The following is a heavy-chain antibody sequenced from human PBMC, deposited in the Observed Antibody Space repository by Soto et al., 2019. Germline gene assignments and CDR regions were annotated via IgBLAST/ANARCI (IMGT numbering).Heavy chain of an antibody. CDR2: INPSGGST. D-gene: IGHD6-6*01. CDR3: ARVGYSSSSGRSGYRHSHFDY. V-gene: IGHV1-46*01. Sequence: ASVKVSCKASGYTFTSYYMHWVRQAPGQGLEWMGIINPSGGSTSYAQKFQGRVTMTRDTSTSTVYMELSSLRSEYTAVYYCARVGYSSSSGRSGYRHSHFDYWGQGTLVTVSS. CDR1: GYTFTSYY. J-gene: IGHJ4*02.